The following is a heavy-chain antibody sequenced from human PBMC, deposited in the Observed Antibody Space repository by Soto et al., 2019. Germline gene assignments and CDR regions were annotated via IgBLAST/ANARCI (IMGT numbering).Heavy chain of an antibody. D-gene: IGHD2-2*01. V-gene: IGHV4-31*03. CDR3: AREGRRLGYCSSTSCYGNWFDP. CDR2: IYYSGST. Sequence: SETLSLTCTVSGGSISSGGYYWRWIRQHPGKGLEWIGYIYYSGSTYYNPSLKSRVTISVDTSKNQFSLKLSSVTAADTAVYYCAREGRRLGYCSSTSCYGNWFDPWGQGTLVTVSS. J-gene: IGHJ5*02. CDR1: GGSISSGGYY.